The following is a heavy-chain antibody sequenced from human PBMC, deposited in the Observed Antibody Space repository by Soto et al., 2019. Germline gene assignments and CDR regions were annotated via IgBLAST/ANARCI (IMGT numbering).Heavy chain of an antibody. V-gene: IGHV4-59*08. CDR3: AGSPXGDYVTFDY. CDR1: GGSISGYY. D-gene: IGHD4-17*01. CDR2: IYNSGST. Sequence: PSETLSLTCTVPGGSISGYYWIWMRQPPGRGLEWIGYIYNSGSTNYNPALKSRVTISVDTSKNQFSLKLSSVTAADTAVYYCAGSPXGDYVTFDYWGQGTLVTVSS. J-gene: IGHJ4*02.